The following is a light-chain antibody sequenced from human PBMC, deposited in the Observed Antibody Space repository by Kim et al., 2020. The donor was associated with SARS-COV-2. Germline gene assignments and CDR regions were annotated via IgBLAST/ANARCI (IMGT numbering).Light chain of an antibody. CDR1: SGSIASNY. CDR3: QSYDSSGVV. V-gene: IGLV6-57*04. J-gene: IGLJ2*01. CDR2: EDN. Sequence: NFMLTQPHSVSESPGKTVTISCTRSSGSIASNYVQWYQQRPGSAPTTVIYEDNQRPSGVPDRFSGSIDSSSNSASLTISGLKTEDEAGCGGQSYDSSGVVVGGGTRLTVL.